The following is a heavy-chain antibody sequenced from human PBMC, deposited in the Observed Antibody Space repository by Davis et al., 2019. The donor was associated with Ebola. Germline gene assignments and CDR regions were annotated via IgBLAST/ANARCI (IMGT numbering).Heavy chain of an antibody. CDR2: ISSSSSYI. J-gene: IGHJ4*02. Sequence: GESLKISCAASGFTFSSYSMNWVRQAPGKGLEWVSSISSSSSYIYYADSVKGRFTISRDNAKNSLYLQMNSLRAEDTAVYYCARQEAYDFWSGTLDYWGQGTLVTVSS. CDR1: GFTFSSYS. D-gene: IGHD3-3*01. V-gene: IGHV3-21*01. CDR3: ARQEAYDFWSGTLDY.